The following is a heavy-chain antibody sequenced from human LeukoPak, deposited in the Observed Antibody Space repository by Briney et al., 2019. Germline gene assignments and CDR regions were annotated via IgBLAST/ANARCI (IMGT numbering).Heavy chain of an antibody. CDR2: IYYSGRA. V-gene: IGHV4-39*01. J-gene: IGHJ5*02. Sequence: SETLSLTCTVSGGSISSNSHYWGWVRQPPGKGLEWIASIYYSGRAYYNPSLKSRVTISVGTSKNQFSLKLSSVTAADTAVYYCARTSTSWSWGQGILVTVSS. D-gene: IGHD6-13*01. CDR3: ARTSTSWS. CDR1: GGSISSNSHY.